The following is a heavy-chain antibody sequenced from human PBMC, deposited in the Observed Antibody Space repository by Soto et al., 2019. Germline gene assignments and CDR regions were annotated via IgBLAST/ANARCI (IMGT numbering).Heavy chain of an antibody. J-gene: IGHJ6*03. Sequence: EVQLVESGGGLVQPGGSLRISCAASGFTFSNYWMYWVRQAPGKGLEWVSRINSDGSVSSYADSVKGRLTISRDNVKNTLHLQMDSLIAEDTAVYYCARGDCVGGTCYSLAGSFYYYMDVWGKGTTVTVFS. CDR1: GFTFSNYW. V-gene: IGHV3-74*02. D-gene: IGHD2-15*01. CDR2: INSDGSVS. CDR3: ARGDCVGGTCYSLAGSFYYYMDV.